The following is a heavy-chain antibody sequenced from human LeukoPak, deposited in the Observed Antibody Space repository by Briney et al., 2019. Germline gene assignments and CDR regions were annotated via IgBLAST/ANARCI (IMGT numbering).Heavy chain of an antibody. D-gene: IGHD4-17*01. Sequence: GGSLRLSCTASGFTFGDYAMSWVRQAPGKGLEWVGFIRSKAYGGTTEYAASVKGRFTISRDDSSSIAYLQMNSLKTEDTAVYYCTRDLGNEYGDYGSRYWGQGTQVTVSS. J-gene: IGHJ4*02. CDR1: GFTFGDYA. CDR3: TRDLGNEYGDYGSRY. V-gene: IGHV3-49*04. CDR2: IRSKAYGGTT.